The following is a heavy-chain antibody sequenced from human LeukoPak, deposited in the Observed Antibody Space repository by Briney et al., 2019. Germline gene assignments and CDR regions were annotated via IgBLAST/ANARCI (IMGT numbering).Heavy chain of an antibody. Sequence: GASVKVSCKASGGTFSSYAISWVRQAPGQGLEWMGWIDPNSGGTNYAQKFRGRVTMTRDTSISTAYMELSRLRSDDTAVYYCARDKSGSGGWYSYFDYWGQGTLVTVSS. D-gene: IGHD6-19*01. CDR2: IDPNSGGT. CDR1: GGTFSSYA. V-gene: IGHV1-2*02. J-gene: IGHJ4*02. CDR3: ARDKSGSGGWYSYFDY.